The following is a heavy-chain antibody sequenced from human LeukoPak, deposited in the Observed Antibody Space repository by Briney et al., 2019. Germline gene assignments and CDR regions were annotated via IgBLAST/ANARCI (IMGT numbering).Heavy chain of an antibody. CDR2: ISAEGATI. CDR1: GFNFRTYS. V-gene: IGHV3-48*01. CDR3: ARDRVGTKGDY. D-gene: IGHD1-26*01. J-gene: IGHJ4*02. Sequence: AGGSLRLSCEVSGFNFRTYSMDWVRQAPGKGLQWVSYISAEGATIYYAEDVRGRFTISRDDAKNSLYLDMSNLRVDDTAVYYCARDRVGTKGDYWGQGTLVTVSS.